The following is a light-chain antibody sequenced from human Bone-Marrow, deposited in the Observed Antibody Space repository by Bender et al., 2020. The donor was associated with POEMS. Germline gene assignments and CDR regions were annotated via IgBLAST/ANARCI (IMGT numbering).Light chain of an antibody. V-gene: IGLV2-8*01. CDR2: DVN. Sequence: QSALTQPASVSGSPGQSITISCTGTNSDIGTYNYVSWYQQHPGQAPKLLIYDVNNRPSGVPDRFSGSKSGNTASLTVSGLQAEDEADYYCCSYAGGNSFVFGSGTMVTVL. CDR3: CSYAGGNSFV. J-gene: IGLJ1*01. CDR1: NSDIGTYNY.